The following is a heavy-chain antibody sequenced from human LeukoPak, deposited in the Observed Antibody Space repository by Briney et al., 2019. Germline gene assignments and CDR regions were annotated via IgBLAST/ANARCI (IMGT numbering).Heavy chain of an antibody. CDR3: ARVASRTTVVIPYAFDI. V-gene: IGHV4-59*01. CDR2: VNYSGST. Sequence: SETLSLTCTVSSGSINNYYWSWIRQPPRKRLEWIGFVNYSGSTNYKSSLKSRATISVDTSKNQFSLKLSSVTAADTAVYYCARVASRTTVVIPYAFDIWGQGTMVTVSS. D-gene: IGHD4-23*01. J-gene: IGHJ3*02. CDR1: SGSINNYY.